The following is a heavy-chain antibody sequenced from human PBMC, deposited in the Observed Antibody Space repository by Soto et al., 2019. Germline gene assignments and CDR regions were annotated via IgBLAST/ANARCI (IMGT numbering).Heavy chain of an antibody. V-gene: IGHV3-23*01. Sequence: EVQLLESGGGLAQPGGSLRLSCAASGFTFSSYVMTWVRQAPGKGLEWVSSITGSGSSTYYADSVKGRVTISRDNPKNTMHLQMNSLRDEDTAVYYCVRESHFDCWGQGTLVTVSS. CDR2: ITGSGSST. CDR1: GFTFSSYV. CDR3: VRESHFDC. J-gene: IGHJ4*02.